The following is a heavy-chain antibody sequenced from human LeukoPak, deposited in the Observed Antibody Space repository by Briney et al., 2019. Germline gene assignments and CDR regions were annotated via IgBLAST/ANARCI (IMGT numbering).Heavy chain of an antibody. D-gene: IGHD3-22*01. J-gene: IGHJ4*02. Sequence: SETLSLTCTVSGGSISSGDYYWSWIRQPPGKGLEWIGYIYYSGSTYYNPSLKSRVTISVDTSKNQFSLKLSSVTAADTAVYYCAREKDYDSSGYYRTPYFDYWGQGTLVTVSS. CDR3: AREKDYDSSGYYRTPYFDY. V-gene: IGHV4-30-4*02. CDR2: IYYSGST. CDR1: GGSISSGDYY.